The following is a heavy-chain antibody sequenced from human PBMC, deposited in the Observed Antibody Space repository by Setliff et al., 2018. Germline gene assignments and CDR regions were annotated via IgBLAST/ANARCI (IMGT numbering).Heavy chain of an antibody. V-gene: IGHV4-34*01. CDR1: GGSFSGYY. J-gene: IGHJ5*02. Sequence: SETLSLTCAVYGGSFSGYYWSWIRQPPGKGLEWIGEINHSGSTNYNPSLKSRVTISVDTSKNQFSLKLSSVTAADTAVYYCARGPGSWYDPWGQGTLVTVSS. CDR2: INHSGST. CDR3: ARGPGSWYDP.